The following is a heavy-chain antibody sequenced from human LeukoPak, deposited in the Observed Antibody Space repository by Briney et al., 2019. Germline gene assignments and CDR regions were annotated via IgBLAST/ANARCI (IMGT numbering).Heavy chain of an antibody. V-gene: IGHV4-59*01. CDR2: IYYSGRT. CDR3: GGGYSYGYVDY. CDR1: GFSMSSYY. J-gene: IGHJ4*02. Sequence: SETLSLTCTVSGFSMSSYYWSWVRQPPGKGLEWNGYIYYSGRTNYNPSLKSRVTISVDTSKNQFSLKLSSVTAAGTAVYYCGGGYSYGYVDYWGQGTLVTVSS. D-gene: IGHD5-18*01.